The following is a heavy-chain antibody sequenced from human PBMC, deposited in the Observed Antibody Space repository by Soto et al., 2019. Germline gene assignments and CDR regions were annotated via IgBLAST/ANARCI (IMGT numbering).Heavy chain of an antibody. CDR3: TTDVFLGFGELDDYYYGMDC. CDR2: IKSKTDGGTT. J-gene: IGHJ6*02. CDR1: GFTFSNAW. V-gene: IGHV3-15*01. D-gene: IGHD3-10*01. Sequence: PGGSLRLSCAASGFTFSNAWMSWVRQAPGKGLEWVGRIKSKTDGGTTDYAAPVKGRFTISRDDSKNTLYLQMNSLKTEDTAVYYCTTDVFLGFGELDDYYYGMDCWGQGTTVTVSS.